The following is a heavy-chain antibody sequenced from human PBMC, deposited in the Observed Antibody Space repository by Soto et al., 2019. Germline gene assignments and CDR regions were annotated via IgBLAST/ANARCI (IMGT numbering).Heavy chain of an antibody. V-gene: IGHV1-69*01. D-gene: IGHD3-10*01. J-gene: IGHJ6*02. Sequence: QVQLVQSGAEVQKPGSSVKVSCKASGGTFSSYAISWVRQAPGQGLEWMGGIIPIFGTANYAQKFQGRVTITGEDSTSTAYMELGILSSADMAVYYSGRALRFGELLYIGPYNFYYYYGMDVWGQGSTVTV. CDR2: IIPIFGTA. CDR3: GRALRFGELLYIGPYNFYYYYGMDV. CDR1: GGTFSSYA.